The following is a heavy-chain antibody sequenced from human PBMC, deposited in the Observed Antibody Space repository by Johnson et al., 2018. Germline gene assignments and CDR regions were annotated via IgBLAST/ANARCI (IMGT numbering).Heavy chain of an antibody. CDR2: ISYDGSNK. D-gene: IGHD2-2*01. V-gene: IGHV3-33*05. CDR3: AGQFCGSTSCSRGLYYYYYGMDV. CDR1: GFPFSSYG. Sequence: QVQLVESGGGVVQPGRSLRLSCAASGFPFSSYGMHWVRQAPGKGLEWVAVISYDGSNKYYADSVKGRFTISRDNSKNPLYLQMNSLGAEDTAVYYCAGQFCGSTSCSRGLYYYYYGMDVWGQGTTGTVSS. J-gene: IGHJ6*02.